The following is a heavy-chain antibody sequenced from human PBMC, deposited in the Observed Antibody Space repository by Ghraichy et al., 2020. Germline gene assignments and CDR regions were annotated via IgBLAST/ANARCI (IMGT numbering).Heavy chain of an antibody. CDR2: IDWDDDK. J-gene: IGHJ4*02. CDR1: GFSLSTSGMC. CDR3: ARILSSSPTADY. V-gene: IGHV2-70*11. Sequence: SGPTLVKPTQNLTLTCTFSGFSLSTSGMCVSWIRQPPGKALEWLARIDWDDDKYYSTSLKTRLTISKDTSKNQVVLTLTNMDPVDTATYYCARILSSSPTADYWGQGTLVTVSS. D-gene: IGHD6-6*01.